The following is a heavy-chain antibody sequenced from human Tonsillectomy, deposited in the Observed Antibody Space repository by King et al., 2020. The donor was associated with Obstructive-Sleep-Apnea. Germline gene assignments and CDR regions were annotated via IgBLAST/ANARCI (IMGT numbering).Heavy chain of an antibody. J-gene: IGHJ4*02. CDR1: GGSISSYY. V-gene: IGHV4-59*01. D-gene: IGHD1-26*01. Sequence: PLQESGPGLVKPSETLSLTCTVSGGSISSYYWSWIRQPPGKGLEWIGYIYSSGSTNYNPSLKSRVTISVDTSKNQFSLKLSSVTAADTAVYYCAREAYSGSYIDYWGQGTLVTVSS. CDR2: IYSSGST. CDR3: AREAYSGSYIDY.